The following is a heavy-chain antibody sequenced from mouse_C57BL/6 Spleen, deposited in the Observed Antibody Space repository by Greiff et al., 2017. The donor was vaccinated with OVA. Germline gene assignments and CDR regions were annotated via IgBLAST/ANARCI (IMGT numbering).Heavy chain of an antibody. CDR1: GYTFTNYW. V-gene: IGHV1-63*01. Sequence: QVQLQQSGAELVRPGTSVKMSCKASGYTFTNYWIGWAKQRPGHGLEWIGDIYPGGGYTNYNEKFKGKATLTADKSSSTAYMQFSSLTSEDSAIYYCARSVTTVVATERYFDVWGTGTTVTVSS. D-gene: IGHD1-1*01. J-gene: IGHJ1*03. CDR3: ARSVTTVVATERYFDV. CDR2: IYPGGGYT.